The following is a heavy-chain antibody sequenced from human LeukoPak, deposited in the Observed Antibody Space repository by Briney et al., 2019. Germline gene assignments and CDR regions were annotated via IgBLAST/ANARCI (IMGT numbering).Heavy chain of an antibody. V-gene: IGHV1-2*06. Sequence: ASVXVSCKASGYTFTGYYMHWVRQAPGQGLEWMGRINPNSGGTNYAQKFQGRVTMTRDTSISTAYMELSRLRSDDTAVYYCARALDQYYDFWSGYTPSDWGQGTLVTVSS. CDR3: ARALDQYYDFWSGYTPSD. J-gene: IGHJ4*02. CDR2: INPNSGGT. CDR1: GYTFTGYY. D-gene: IGHD3-3*01.